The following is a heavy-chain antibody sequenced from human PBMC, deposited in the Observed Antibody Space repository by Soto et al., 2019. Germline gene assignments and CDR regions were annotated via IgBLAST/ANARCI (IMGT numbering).Heavy chain of an antibody. J-gene: IGHJ4*02. CDR2: IKQDGSEK. Sequence: PGGSLRLSCAASGFTFSSYWMTWVRQAPGRGLEWVASIKQDGSEKYYVDSVKGRFTISRDNAKNSLYLQMNSLKSEDTAVYYCARHRWLALDYWGQGTLVTVSS. CDR3: ARHRWLALDY. D-gene: IGHD6-19*01. CDR1: GFTFSSYW. V-gene: IGHV3-7*05.